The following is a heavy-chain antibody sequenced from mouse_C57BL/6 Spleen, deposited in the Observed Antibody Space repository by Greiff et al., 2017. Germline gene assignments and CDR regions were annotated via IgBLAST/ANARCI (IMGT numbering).Heavy chain of an antibody. J-gene: IGHJ2*01. Sequence: QVQLQQPGTELVKPGASVKISCKASGYAFSSSWMNWVKQRPGKGLEWIGRIYPGDGDTNYNGKFKGKATLTADKSSSTAYMQLSSLTSEDSAVYFCALYQYYFDYWGQGTTLTVSS. D-gene: IGHD5-1-1*01. CDR2: IYPGDGDT. CDR3: ALYQYYFDY. V-gene: IGHV1-82*01. CDR1: GYAFSSSW.